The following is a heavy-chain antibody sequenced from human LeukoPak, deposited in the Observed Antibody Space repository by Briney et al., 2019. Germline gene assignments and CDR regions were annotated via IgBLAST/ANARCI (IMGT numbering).Heavy chain of an antibody. D-gene: IGHD3-3*01. CDR2: MNPNSGNT. CDR1: GYTFTSYG. J-gene: IGHJ6*02. Sequence: ASVKVSCKASGYTFTSYGINWVRQATGQGLEWMGWMNPNSGNTGYAQKFQGRVTMTRNTSISTAYMELSSLRSEDTAVYYCARGGSDMGHGYDFWSGYYHYYYGMDVWGQGTTVTVSS. V-gene: IGHV1-8*02. CDR3: ARGGSDMGHGYDFWSGYYHYYYGMDV.